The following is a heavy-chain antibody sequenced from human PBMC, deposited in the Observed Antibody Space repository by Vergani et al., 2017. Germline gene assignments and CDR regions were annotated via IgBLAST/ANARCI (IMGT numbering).Heavy chain of an antibody. J-gene: IGHJ6*03. Sequence: QVQLVESGGGVVQPGRSLRLSCAASGFTFSSYGMHWVRQAPGKGLEWVAGMSYDGSNKYYADSVKGRFTISRDDSKNTLYLQMNRLRDEDTAVYNCAKTSKGSSNYMDVWGKGTTVTVSS. CDR2: MSYDGSNK. V-gene: IGHV3-30*18. CDR3: AKTSKGSSNYMDV. CDR1: GFTFSSYG. D-gene: IGHD4-11*01.